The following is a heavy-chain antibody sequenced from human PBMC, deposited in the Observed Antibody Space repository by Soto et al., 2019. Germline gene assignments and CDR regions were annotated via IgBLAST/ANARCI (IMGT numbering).Heavy chain of an antibody. D-gene: IGHD6-13*01. Sequence: SETLSLTCTVSGGSVSSGSYYWSWIRQPPGKGLEWIGYVYYSGSTNYNPSLKSRVTISVDTSKNQFSLKLSSVTAADTAVYYCARDQSSRWPPNNWFDPRGQGTLVTVSS. V-gene: IGHV4-61*01. CDR3: ARDQSSRWPPNNWFDP. CDR2: VYYSGST. CDR1: GGSVSSGSYY. J-gene: IGHJ5*02.